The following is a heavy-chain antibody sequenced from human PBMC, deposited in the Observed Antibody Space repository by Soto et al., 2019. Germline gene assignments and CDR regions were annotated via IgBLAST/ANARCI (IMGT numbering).Heavy chain of an antibody. CDR3: ARATYYDFWSGYSNWFDP. V-gene: IGHV4-61*01. J-gene: IGHJ5*02. CDR2: IYYSGST. D-gene: IGHD3-3*01. Sequence: PSETLSLTCTVSGVSVSSGSYYWSWIRQPPGKGLEWIGYIYYSGSTNYNPSLKSRVTISVDTSKNQFSLRLSSVTAADTAVHYCARATYYDFWSGYSNWFDPWGQGTLVTVPQ. CDR1: GVSVSSGSYY.